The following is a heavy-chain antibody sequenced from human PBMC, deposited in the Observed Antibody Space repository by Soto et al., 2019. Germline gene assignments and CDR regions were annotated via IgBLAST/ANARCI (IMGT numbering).Heavy chain of an antibody. CDR1: GYSISSGYY. D-gene: IGHD6-25*01. J-gene: IGHJ6*02. CDR3: VRVAAAHKFYGMAV. CDR2: IYHSGST. Sequence: TETLSLTCAVSGYSISSGYYWGWIRQPPGKGLEWIGSIYHSGSTYYNPSLKSRVTISVDTSKNQFSLKLSSVTAADTAVYYCVRVAAAHKFYGMAVCGQGTMVTV. V-gene: IGHV4-38-2*01.